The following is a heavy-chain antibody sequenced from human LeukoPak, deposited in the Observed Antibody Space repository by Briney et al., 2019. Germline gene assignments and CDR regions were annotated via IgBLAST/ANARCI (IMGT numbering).Heavy chain of an antibody. D-gene: IGHD4-17*01. J-gene: IGHJ4*02. CDR2: IINSGGST. V-gene: IGHV3-23*01. CDR3: AKDIYGDYGGLDY. Sequence: LTGGSLRLSCAASGFTFSTYAMNWVRQAPGKGLEWVSTIINSGGSTYYADSVKGRFTISRDNSKNTLYLQMNSLRAEDTAVYYSAKDIYGDYGGLDYWGQGTLVTVSS. CDR1: GFTFSTYA.